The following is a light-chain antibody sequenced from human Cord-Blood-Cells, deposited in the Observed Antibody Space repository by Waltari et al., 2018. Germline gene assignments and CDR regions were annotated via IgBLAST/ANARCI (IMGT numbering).Light chain of an antibody. Sequence: EIVLTQSPGTLSLSPGDRATLSCRACQRVSSSYLAWYQQKPGQAPRLLLYGAASRPTGIPDRFSRGGSGTDFTLTISRLEPEDFPVYDCQQYGSAPGVTCGPVTKVYIK. V-gene: IGKV3-20*01. CDR3: QQYGSAPGVT. CDR2: GAA. CDR1: QRVSSSY. J-gene: IGKJ3*01.